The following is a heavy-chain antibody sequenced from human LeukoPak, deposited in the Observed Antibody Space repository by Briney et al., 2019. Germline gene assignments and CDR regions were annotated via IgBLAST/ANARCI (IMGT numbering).Heavy chain of an antibody. CDR1: GGSFSGYY. J-gene: IGHJ3*02. Sequence: SETLSLTCAVYGGSFSGYYWSWIRQPPGEGLEWIGSIYYSGITYYNPSLKSRVTISIDTSKNQFSLELSSVTAADTAVYYCARRGYAFGIWGQGTKVTVSS. CDR2: IYYSGIT. CDR3: ARRGYAFGI. V-gene: IGHV4-34*01.